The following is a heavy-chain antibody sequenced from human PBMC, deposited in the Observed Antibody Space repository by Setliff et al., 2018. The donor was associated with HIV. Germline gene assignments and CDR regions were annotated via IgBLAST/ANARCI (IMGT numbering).Heavy chain of an antibody. V-gene: IGHV3-21*01. Sequence: PGGSLRLSCAASGFTFSRYAMSWVRQAPGKGLEWVSSISSSSYYIYYADSVKGRFTISRDNAKNSLYLQMNSLRAEDTAVYYCATLPSRDMDVWGQGTTVTVSS. CDR3: ATLPSRDMDV. CDR1: GFTFSRYA. CDR2: ISSSSYYI. D-gene: IGHD3-10*01. J-gene: IGHJ6*02.